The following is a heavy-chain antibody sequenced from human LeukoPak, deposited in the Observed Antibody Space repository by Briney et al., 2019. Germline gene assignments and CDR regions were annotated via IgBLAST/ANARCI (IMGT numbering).Heavy chain of an antibody. CDR3: ARDSTRGYCSSTSCSPWFDP. D-gene: IGHD2-2*01. V-gene: IGHV4-39*07. CDR1: GGSISSSSYY. J-gene: IGHJ5*02. CDR2: IYYSGST. Sequence: SETLSLTCTVSGGSISSSSYYWGWIRQPPGKGLEWIGSIYYSGSTYYNPSLKSRVTISVDTSKNQFSLKLSSVTAADTAVYYCARDSTRGYCSSTSCSPWFDPWGQGTLVTVSS.